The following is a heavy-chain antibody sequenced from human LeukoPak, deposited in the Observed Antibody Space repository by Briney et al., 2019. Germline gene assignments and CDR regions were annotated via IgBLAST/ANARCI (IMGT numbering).Heavy chain of an antibody. CDR1: GFTFSSYS. V-gene: IGHV3-21*01. CDR3: ARVDCSGGSCYSPFDY. CDR2: ISSSSSYI. J-gene: IGHJ4*02. Sequence: GGSLRLSCAPSGFTFSSYSMNWVRQAPGKGLEWVSSISSSSSYIYYADSVKGRFTISRDNAKNSLYLQMNSLRAEDTAVYYCARVDCSGGSCYSPFDYWGQGTLVTVSS. D-gene: IGHD2-15*01.